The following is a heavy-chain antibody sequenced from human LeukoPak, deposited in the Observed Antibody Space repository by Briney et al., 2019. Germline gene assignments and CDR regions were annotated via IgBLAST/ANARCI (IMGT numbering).Heavy chain of an antibody. V-gene: IGHV3-33*01. CDR1: GFTFSSYG. CDR2: IWYDGSNK. Sequence: QTGGSLRLSCAASGFTFSSYGMHWVRQAPGKGLEWVAVIWYDGSNKYYADSVKDRFTISRDNSKNTLYLQMNSLRAEDAAVYYCARDGGVGSGSYIFLGASYGMDVWGQGTTVTVSS. J-gene: IGHJ6*02. D-gene: IGHD3-10*01. CDR3: ARDGGVGSGSYIFLGASYGMDV.